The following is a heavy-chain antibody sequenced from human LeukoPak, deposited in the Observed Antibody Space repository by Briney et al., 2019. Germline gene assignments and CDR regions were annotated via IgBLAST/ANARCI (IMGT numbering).Heavy chain of an antibody. CDR1: GFTFSSYA. CDR3: AKVLNWNFAYFDY. V-gene: IGHV3-23*01. D-gene: IGHD1-1*01. J-gene: IGHJ4*02. CDR2: ISGSGGST. Sequence: GGSLRLSCAASGFTFSSYAMSWVRQAPGKGLEWVSAISGSGGSTYYADSVKGRFTTSRDNSKNTLYLQMNSLRAEDTAVYHCAKVLNWNFAYFDYWGQGTLVTVSS.